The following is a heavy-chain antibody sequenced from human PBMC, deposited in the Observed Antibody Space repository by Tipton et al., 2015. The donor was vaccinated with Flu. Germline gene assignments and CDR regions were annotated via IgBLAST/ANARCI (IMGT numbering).Heavy chain of an antibody. D-gene: IGHD2-15*01. CDR2: IYTSGST. CDR1: GGSISSYY. CDR3: AREFGNCSGGSRYSYKHYYGMDV. J-gene: IGHJ6*02. Sequence: LRLSCTVSGGSISSYYWSWIRQPAGKGLEWIGRIYTSGSTNYNPSLKSRVTMSVDTSKNQFSLKLSSVTAADTAVYYCAREFGNCSGGSRYSYKHYYGMDVWGQGTTVTVSS. V-gene: IGHV4-4*07.